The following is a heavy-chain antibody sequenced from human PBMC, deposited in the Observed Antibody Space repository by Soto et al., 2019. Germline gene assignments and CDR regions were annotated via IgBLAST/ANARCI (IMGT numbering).Heavy chain of an antibody. V-gene: IGHV4-59*01. CDR3: ARAGYLGYCSGGSCYMPDY. D-gene: IGHD2-15*01. Sequence: PSETLSLTCTVSGGSISSYYWSWIRQPPGKGLEWIGYIYYTGSSNYNPSLKSRVTISVDTSKNQFSLKLSSVTAADTAVYYCARAGYLGYCSGGSCYMPDYWGQGTLVTVSS. CDR2: IYYTGSS. J-gene: IGHJ4*02. CDR1: GGSISSYY.